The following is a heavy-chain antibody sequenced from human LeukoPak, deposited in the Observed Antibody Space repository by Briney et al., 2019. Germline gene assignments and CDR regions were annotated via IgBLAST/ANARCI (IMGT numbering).Heavy chain of an antibody. CDR2: IYYSGIT. J-gene: IGHJ4*02. CDR1: GYSISSGYY. CDR3: VSTSYGDSAGGVTWDYDY. Sequence: SETLSLTCTVSGYSISSGYYWGWIRQTPGKGLEWIASIYYSGITYHNPSLKSRVTISVDTSKNQFSLRLSSVTAADTAVYYCVSTSYGDSAGGVTWDYDYWGQGTLVTVSS. D-gene: IGHD4-17*01. V-gene: IGHV4-38-2*02.